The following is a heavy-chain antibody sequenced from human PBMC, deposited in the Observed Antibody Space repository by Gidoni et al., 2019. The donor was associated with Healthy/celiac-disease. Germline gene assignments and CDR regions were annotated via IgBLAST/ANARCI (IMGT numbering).Heavy chain of an antibody. D-gene: IGHD6-13*01. V-gene: IGHV1-18*01. CDR1: GYTFTSYG. CDR2: ISAYNGNT. CDR3: ARGTSIAAAPGDYYYGMDV. J-gene: IGHJ6*02. Sequence: QVQLVQSGAEVKKPGASVMVSCKASGYTFTSYGISWVRQAPGQGLEWMGWISAYNGNTNYAQKLQGRVTMTTDTSTSTAYMELRSLRSDDTAVYYCARGTSIAAAPGDYYYGMDVWGQGTTVTVSS.